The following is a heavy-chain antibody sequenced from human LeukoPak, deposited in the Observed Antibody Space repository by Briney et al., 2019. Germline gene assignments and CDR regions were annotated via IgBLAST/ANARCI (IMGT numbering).Heavy chain of an antibody. Sequence: GASVKVSCKASGGSLSSFALNWVRQTPGQGLEWMGGIIPIFGSTNYAQKFQVRVTIIADESTNTAYMELNSLRSEDTGVYYCARVMVVAGNGGYFLYWGQGTLVAVSS. CDR1: GGSLSSFA. J-gene: IGHJ1*01. CDR2: IIPIFGST. D-gene: IGHD2-15*01. V-gene: IGHV1-69*13. CDR3: ARVMVVAGNGGYFLY.